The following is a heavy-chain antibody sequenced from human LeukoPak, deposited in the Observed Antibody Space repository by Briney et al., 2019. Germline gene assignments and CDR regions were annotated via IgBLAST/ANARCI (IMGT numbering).Heavy chain of an antibody. CDR3: AKDSDIAVAGSDDALDV. CDR1: GFTFSSYG. V-gene: IGHV3-30*18. Sequence: GGSLRLSCAASGFTFSSYGMHWVRQTPGKGLEWVALISFDGSIEYYVDSVKGRYTISRDNSKNALFLQMNSLRPEDTAVYYCAKDSDIAVAGSDDALDVWGQGTMVTVSS. J-gene: IGHJ3*01. CDR2: ISFDGSIE. D-gene: IGHD6-19*01.